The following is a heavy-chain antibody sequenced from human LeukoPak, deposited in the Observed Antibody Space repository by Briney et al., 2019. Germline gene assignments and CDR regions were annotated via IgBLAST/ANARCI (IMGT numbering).Heavy chain of an antibody. D-gene: IGHD5-24*01. CDR2: IFYTGTT. J-gene: IGHJ5*02. V-gene: IGHV4-39*07. CDR1: GGSISSSDYY. Sequence: SETLSLTCTVSGGSISSSDYYWAWIRQPPGKQLEWIGSIFYTGTTYYSPSLKRRVTISIDTSKNQFSLKLDSVTAADTAVYYCARRMSAGIRMRDGYNWFDPWGQGTLVTVSS. CDR3: ARRMSAGIRMRDGYNWFDP.